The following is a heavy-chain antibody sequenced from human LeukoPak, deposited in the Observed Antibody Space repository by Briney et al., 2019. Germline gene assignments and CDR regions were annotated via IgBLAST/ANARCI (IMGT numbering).Heavy chain of an antibody. CDR1: GFTVSNNY. CDR3: ARGGDIVGATRSAFDI. Sequence: GGSLRLSCAASGFTVSNNYMSWVRQAPGKGLEWVSVIPSGGTTYYADSVKARFTISRDISKNTVFLQMNSLRAEDTAVYYCARGGDIVGATRSAFDIWGQGTMVTVSS. D-gene: IGHD1-26*01. CDR2: IPSGGTT. V-gene: IGHV3-53*01. J-gene: IGHJ3*02.